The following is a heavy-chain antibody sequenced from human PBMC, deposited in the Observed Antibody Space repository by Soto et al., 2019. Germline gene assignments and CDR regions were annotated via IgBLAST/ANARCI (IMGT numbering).Heavy chain of an antibody. CDR2: ITSSGGST. CDR3: AKRKNGDYVGRLDR. CDR1: GFTFNNYA. D-gene: IGHD4-17*01. J-gene: IGHJ5*02. V-gene: IGHV3-23*01. Sequence: EAQLLESGGGLVLPGGSLRLSCAVSGFTFNNYAMSWVRQPPGKGLEWVSSITSSGGSTYYADSVKGRLTISRDNSENTLYLQRNSLRVEDMAVYDCAKRKNGDYVGRLDRGGQGPLVTVSS.